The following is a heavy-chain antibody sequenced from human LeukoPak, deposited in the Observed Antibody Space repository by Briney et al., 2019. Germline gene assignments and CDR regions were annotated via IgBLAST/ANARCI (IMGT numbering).Heavy chain of an antibody. D-gene: IGHD3-22*01. CDR2: IYYCGST. J-gene: IGHJ3*02. Sequence: KPSETLSLTCTASGGSISSYYWSWIRQPPGKGLEWIGYIYYCGSTNYNPSLKSRVTISVDTSKNQFSLKLSSVTAADTAVYYCARAEASYYYDSSGSLAFDIWGQGAIVTVSS. V-gene: IGHV4-59*08. CDR3: ARAEASYYYDSSGSLAFDI. CDR1: GGSISSYY.